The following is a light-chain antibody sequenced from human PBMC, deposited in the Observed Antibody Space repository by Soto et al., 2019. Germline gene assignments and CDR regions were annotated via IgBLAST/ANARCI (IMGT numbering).Light chain of an antibody. J-gene: IGLJ1*01. Sequence: QSALTQPASVSGSPGQSITISCTGTSSDVGGYNYVSWYQQHPGKAPKLMIYEVSNRPSGVSNRFSGSKSGNTASLTISGLQAEDEADYYCCSYAGSFTDVFGTGTKLTVL. V-gene: IGLV2-14*01. CDR2: EVS. CDR3: CSYAGSFTDV. CDR1: SSDVGGYNY.